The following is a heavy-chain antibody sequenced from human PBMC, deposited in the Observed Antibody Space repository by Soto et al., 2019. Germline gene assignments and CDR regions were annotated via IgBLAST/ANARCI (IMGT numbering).Heavy chain of an antibody. CDR3: ATIKRGSNRLDY. D-gene: IGHD3-10*01. Sequence: QVQLQESGPGLVKPSQTLSLTCTVSGGSISSGDYYWSWIRQPPGKGLEWIGYIYYSGSTYYNPSLKSRVTVSVDPSKNHFSLKLTSVTAADTAVYYCATIKRGSNRLDYWGQGTLVAVSS. CDR2: IYYSGST. CDR1: GGSISSGDYY. J-gene: IGHJ4*02. V-gene: IGHV4-30-4*01.